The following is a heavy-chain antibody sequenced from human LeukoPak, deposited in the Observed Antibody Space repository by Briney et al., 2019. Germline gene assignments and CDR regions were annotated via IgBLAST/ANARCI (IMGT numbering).Heavy chain of an antibody. D-gene: IGHD3-3*01. Sequence: GRSLRLSCTASGFTFGDYAMGWVRQAPGKGLEGVGFIRSKAYGGTTEYAASVKGRFTISRDDSKSIAYLQMNSLKTEDTAVYYCTRSITIFGETDAFDIWGQGTMVTVSS. CDR3: TRSITIFGETDAFDI. CDR1: GFTFGDYA. V-gene: IGHV3-49*04. J-gene: IGHJ3*02. CDR2: IRSKAYGGTT.